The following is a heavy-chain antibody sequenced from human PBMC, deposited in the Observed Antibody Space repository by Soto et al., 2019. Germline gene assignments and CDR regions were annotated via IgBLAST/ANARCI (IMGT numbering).Heavy chain of an antibody. V-gene: IGHV4-34*01. D-gene: IGHD6-13*01. CDR2: ISHSGTT. Sequence: QVQLQQWGAGLLKPSETLSLTCAVNGGSFTGYYGAWIRHSPEKGLEWIGEISHSGTTKYNPSLKSRVTISVDTSKNQFSLKLSSVTAADTGMYYCARNGGNTWYYFDSWGQGTVVTVSS. J-gene: IGHJ4*02. CDR3: ARNGGNTWYYFDS. CDR1: GGSFTGYY.